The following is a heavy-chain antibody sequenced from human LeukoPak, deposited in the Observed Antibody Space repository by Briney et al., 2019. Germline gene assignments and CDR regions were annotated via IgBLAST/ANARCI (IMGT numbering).Heavy chain of an antibody. CDR3: ARDTAMVNAHYFDY. Sequence: PSETLSLTCAVYGGSFSGYYWSWIRQPPGKGLEWIGEINHSGSTNYNPSLKSRVTISVDTSKNQFSLKLSSVTAADTAVYYCARDTAMVNAHYFDYWGQGTLVTASS. J-gene: IGHJ4*02. V-gene: IGHV4-34*09. D-gene: IGHD5-18*01. CDR1: GGSFSGYY. CDR2: INHSGST.